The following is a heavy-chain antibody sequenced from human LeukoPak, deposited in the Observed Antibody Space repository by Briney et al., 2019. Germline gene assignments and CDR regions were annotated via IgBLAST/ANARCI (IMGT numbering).Heavy chain of an antibody. J-gene: IGHJ4*02. CDR1: GFTVSSNY. CDR3: ARDDYLHPFDY. V-gene: IGHV3-66*01. Sequence: GGSLRLSCAASGFTVSSNYMSWVRQAPGKGLEWVSVIYSGGSTYYADSVKGRFTISRDNSKNTLYLQMNSLRAEDTAVYYCARDDYLHPFDYWGQGTLVTVSS. D-gene: IGHD4-11*01. CDR2: IYSGGST.